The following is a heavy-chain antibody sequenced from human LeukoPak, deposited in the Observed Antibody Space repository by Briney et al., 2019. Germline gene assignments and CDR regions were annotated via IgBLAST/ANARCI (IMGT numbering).Heavy chain of an antibody. Sequence: PGGSLRLSCAASGFTFSSYAMHWVRQAPGKGLEWVAVISYDGSNKYYADSVKGRFTISRDNSKNTLYLQMNSLGAEDTAVYYRARAPWVSYYYYYGMDVWGQGTTVTVSS. CDR3: ARAPWVSYYYYYGMDV. CDR2: ISYDGSNK. V-gene: IGHV3-30-3*01. D-gene: IGHD4-23*01. J-gene: IGHJ6*02. CDR1: GFTFSSYA.